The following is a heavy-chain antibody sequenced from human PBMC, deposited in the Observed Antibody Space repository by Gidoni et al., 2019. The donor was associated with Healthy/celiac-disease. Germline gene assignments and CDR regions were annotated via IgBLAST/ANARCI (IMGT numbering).Heavy chain of an antibody. CDR1: GFTFSSYS. V-gene: IGHV3-48*01. D-gene: IGHD3-16*01. CDR3: ARGGDAFDI. J-gene: IGHJ3*02. Sequence: EVLLVESGGGLVQPGGSLRLSCAASGFTFSSYSINWVRQAPGTGLEWVSHITTSGSPIYNADSVKGRFTISRDNAKNSLYLQMNSLRAEDTAVYYCARGGDAFDIWGQGTMVTVSS. CDR2: ITTSGSPI.